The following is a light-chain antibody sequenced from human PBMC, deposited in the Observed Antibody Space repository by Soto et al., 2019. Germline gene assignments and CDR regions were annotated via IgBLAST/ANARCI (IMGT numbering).Light chain of an antibody. V-gene: IGKV1-39*01. CDR2: TAS. CDR3: QQSASSVVYT. CDR1: QNIDTH. J-gene: IGKJ2*01. Sequence: DIQMTQSPPSLSASVGDRVTITCRASQNIDTHLNWYQQKPGKAPTVLIYTASTLQIGVPSRFSGSGSGTEFTLTISSLQPDDSASYYCQQSASSVVYTFGPGTKLEIK.